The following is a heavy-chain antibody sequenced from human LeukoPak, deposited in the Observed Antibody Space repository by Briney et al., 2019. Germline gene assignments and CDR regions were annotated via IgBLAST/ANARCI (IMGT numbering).Heavy chain of an antibody. J-gene: IGHJ4*02. D-gene: IGHD3-3*01. CDR2: INHSGSA. V-gene: IGHV4-34*01. CDR3: ARARRDSGFYKVDY. CDR1: GGSLSVSY. Sequence: SETLSLTCAVYGGSLSVSYWSWIRQPPGKGLEWIGEINHSGSANYNPSLKSRVTLSIDKSKNQFSLNLNSVTAADTAVYYCARARRDSGFYKVDYWGQGTLVTVSS.